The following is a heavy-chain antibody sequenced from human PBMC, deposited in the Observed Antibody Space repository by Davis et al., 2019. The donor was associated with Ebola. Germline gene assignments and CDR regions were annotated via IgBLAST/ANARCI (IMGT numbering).Heavy chain of an antibody. CDR2: IYYTGST. D-gene: IGHD4-17*01. J-gene: IGHJ5*02. V-gene: IGHV4-31*03. CDR1: GGSINTDAHY. Sequence: SETLSLTCTVSGGSINTDAHYWSWIRQHPGKGLEWIGNIYYTGSTNYNPSLKGRVTISLLTSKSQFSLSLGSVTAADTAVYYCARDLLGDFVRWFDPWGQGTLVTVSS. CDR3: ARDLLGDFVRWFDP.